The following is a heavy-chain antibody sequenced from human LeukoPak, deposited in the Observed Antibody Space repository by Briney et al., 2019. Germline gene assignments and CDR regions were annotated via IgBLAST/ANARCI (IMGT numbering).Heavy chain of an antibody. CDR2: IGSGGDT. V-gene: IGHV3-13*03. Sequence: PGGSLRLSCAGYGFSFSTYDMLWVRQAPGKGLEWVSAIGSGGDTYYAGSVTGQFTISRESANNSIYLEMNSLNAGDTAVYFCARAVAGTDEIDSWGQGTLVTVSS. J-gene: IGHJ4*02. CDR3: ARAVAGTDEIDS. D-gene: IGHD6-19*01. CDR1: GFSFSTYD.